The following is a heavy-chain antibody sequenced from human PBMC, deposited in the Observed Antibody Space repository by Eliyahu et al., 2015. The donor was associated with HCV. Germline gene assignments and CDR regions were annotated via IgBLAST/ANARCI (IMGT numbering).Heavy chain of an antibody. V-gene: IGHV3-64D*06. D-gene: IGHD5-24*01. Sequence: EVQLVESGGGLVXPGGSLRLSCSXXGFPFXXYXMPWVRQXPGKGLEYVSAISSNGGSTYYADSVKGRFTISRDNSKNTLYLQMSSLRAEDTAVYYCVKGGVATMFIGAFDIWGQGTMVTVSS. CDR1: GFPFXXYX. CDR2: ISSNGGST. J-gene: IGHJ3*02. CDR3: VKGGVATMFIGAFDI.